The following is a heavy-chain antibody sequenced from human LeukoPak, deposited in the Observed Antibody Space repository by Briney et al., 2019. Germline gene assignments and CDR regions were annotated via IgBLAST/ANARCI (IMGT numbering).Heavy chain of an antibody. J-gene: IGHJ5*02. CDR3: ARDLLTDSVFYASGPPWFDP. V-gene: IGHV1-69*13. D-gene: IGHD3-10*01. CDR1: GGTFSSYA. CDR2: IIPIFGTA. Sequence: SVKVSCKASGGTFSSYAISWVRQAPGQGLEWMGGIIPIFGTANYAQKFQGRVTITADESTSTAYMELSSLRSEDTAVYYCARDLLTDSVFYASGPPWFDPWGQGTLITVSS.